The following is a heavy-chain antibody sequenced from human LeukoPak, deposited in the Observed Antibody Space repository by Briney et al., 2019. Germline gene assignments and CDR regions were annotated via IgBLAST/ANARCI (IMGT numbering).Heavy chain of an antibody. V-gene: IGHV3-23*01. J-gene: IGHJ6*03. Sequence: GGSLRLSCAASGFTFSSYAMSWVRQAPGKGLEWVSAISGSGGSTYYADSVKGRFTISRDNSKNTLYLQMNSLRAEDTAVYYCARASHYYGSTGRRRDYYYMDVWGKGTTVTVSS. CDR1: GFTFSSYA. CDR3: ARASHYYGSTGRRRDYYYMDV. D-gene: IGHD3-22*01. CDR2: ISGSGGST.